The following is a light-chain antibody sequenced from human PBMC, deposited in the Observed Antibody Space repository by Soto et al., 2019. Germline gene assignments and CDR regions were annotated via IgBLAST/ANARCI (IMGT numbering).Light chain of an antibody. Sequence: QSVLTQPAPVSGSPGQSITISCTGTSRDVGGYNYVSWYQQHPGKAPKLMIYEVSNRPSGVSNRFSGSKSGNTASLTISGLQAEDEADYYCSSYTSSSTSAYVFGTGTKLTVL. CDR3: SSYTSSSTSAYV. J-gene: IGLJ1*01. CDR2: EVS. V-gene: IGLV2-14*01. CDR1: SRDVGGYNY.